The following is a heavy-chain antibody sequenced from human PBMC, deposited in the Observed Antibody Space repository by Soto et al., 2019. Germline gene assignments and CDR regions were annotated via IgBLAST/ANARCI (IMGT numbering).Heavy chain of an antibody. CDR3: ARQTEEIFTSMDH. CDR2: ISAYNGNT. Sequence: ASVKVSCKASGYTFTSYGISWVRQAPGQGLEWMGWISAYNGNTNYAQKLQGRVTMTTDTSTSTAYTELRSLRSDDTAVYYCARQTEEIFTSMDHWGQGTLVTVSS. V-gene: IGHV1-18*01. D-gene: IGHD5-18*01. CDR1: GYTFTSYG. J-gene: IGHJ4*02.